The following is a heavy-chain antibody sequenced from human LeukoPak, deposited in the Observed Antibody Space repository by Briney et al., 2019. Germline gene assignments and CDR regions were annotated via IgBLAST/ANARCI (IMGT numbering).Heavy chain of an antibody. CDR1: GYTLTELA. Sequence: ASVKVSCKVSGYTLTELAIHWVRQAPGKGLEWMGGFDPEDGETVYAQNFQDRVTITEDTSTDTAYMELSGLRSEDTAVDYCTTVASGYYYYGGEGTLVTVSS. CDR2: FDPEDGET. J-gene: IGHJ4*02. V-gene: IGHV1-24*01. CDR3: TTVASGYYYY. D-gene: IGHD3-22*01.